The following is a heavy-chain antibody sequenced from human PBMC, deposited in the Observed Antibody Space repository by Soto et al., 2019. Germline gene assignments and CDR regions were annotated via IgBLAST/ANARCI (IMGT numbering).Heavy chain of an antibody. J-gene: IGHJ6*03. V-gene: IGHV4-59*08. D-gene: IGHD3-3*01. CDR2: IYYSGST. CDR3: ASSYDFWSGYWGGYYYYYMDV. Sequence: QVQLQESGPGLVKPSETLSLTCTVSGGSISSYYWSWIRQPPGKGLEWIGYIYYSGSTNYNPSLKSRVTISVATSKNQFSLKLSSVTAADTAVYYCASSYDFWSGYWGGYYYYYMDVWGKGTTVTVSS. CDR1: GGSISSYY.